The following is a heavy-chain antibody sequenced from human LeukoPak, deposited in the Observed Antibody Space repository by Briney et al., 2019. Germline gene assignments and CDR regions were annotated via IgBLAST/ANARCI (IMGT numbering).Heavy chain of an antibody. D-gene: IGHD3-22*01. CDR1: GYTFTGYY. CDR3: AKETPNHYYDSSGYYFFDYYGMDV. Sequence: ASVTVSCTASGYTFTGYYMHWVRQAPGQGLEWMGWINPNSGGTNYAQKFQGRVTMTRDTSISTAYMELSRLRSDDTAVYYCAKETPNHYYDSSGYYFFDYYGMDVWGQGTTVTVSS. V-gene: IGHV1-2*02. CDR2: INPNSGGT. J-gene: IGHJ6*02.